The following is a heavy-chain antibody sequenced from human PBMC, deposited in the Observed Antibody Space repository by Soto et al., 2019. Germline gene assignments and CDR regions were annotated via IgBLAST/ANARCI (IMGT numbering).Heavy chain of an antibody. D-gene: IGHD3-22*01. J-gene: IGHJ4*02. CDR2: ISYDGSNK. CDR3: ARDPHDTGAFAY. V-gene: IGHV3-30-3*01. Sequence: VRLLESGGGLVQPGGSLRLSCAASGFTFSSYAMHWVRQAPGKGLEWVAVISYDGSNKYYADSVKGRFTISRDNSKNTLYLQMNSLRAEDTAVYYCARDPHDTGAFAYWGQGTLVTVSS. CDR1: GFTFSSYA.